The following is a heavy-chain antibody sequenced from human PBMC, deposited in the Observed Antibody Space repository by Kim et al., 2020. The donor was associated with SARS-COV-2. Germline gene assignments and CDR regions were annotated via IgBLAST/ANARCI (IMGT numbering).Heavy chain of an antibody. J-gene: IGHJ5*02. CDR1: GFTFSDYY. V-gene: IGHV3-11*06. D-gene: IGHD1-26*01. CDR2: ISSSSSYT. Sequence: GGSLRLSCAASGFTFSDYYMSWIRQAPGKGLEWVSYISSSSSYTNYADSVKGRFTISRDNAKNSLYLQMNSLRAEDTAVYYCARDRLLSGSTWGGPWFDPWGQGTLVTVSS. CDR3: ARDRLLSGSTWGGPWFDP.